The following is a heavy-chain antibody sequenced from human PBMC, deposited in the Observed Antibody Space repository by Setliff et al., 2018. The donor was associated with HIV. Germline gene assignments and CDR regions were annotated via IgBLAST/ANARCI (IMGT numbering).Heavy chain of an antibody. CDR1: GFTFSVHG. J-gene: IGHJ3*02. Sequence: PGGSLRLSCAASGFTFSVHGMHWVRQAPGKGLEWVAFINYDESSEYYADSVKGRVTISRDNFRNTVDLQMNNLRPEDTAVYYCAKDGDYRSGDYDAFDIWGQGTMVTVSS. CDR3: AKDGDYRSGDYDAFDI. V-gene: IGHV3-30*02. D-gene: IGHD6-25*01. CDR2: INYDESSE.